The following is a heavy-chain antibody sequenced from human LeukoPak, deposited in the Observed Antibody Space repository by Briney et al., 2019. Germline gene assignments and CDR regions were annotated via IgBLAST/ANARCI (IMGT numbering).Heavy chain of an antibody. J-gene: IGHJ6*03. CDR3: ARAVYLGSGSYYSSPPYYYYMDV. D-gene: IGHD3-10*02. CDR2: ISYDGSNK. V-gene: IGHV3-30*03. Sequence: GGSLRLSCAASGFTFSSYGMHWVRQAPGKGLEWVAVISYDGSNKYYADSVKGRFTISRDNSKNTLYLQMNSLRAEDTAVYYCARAVYLGSGSYYSSPPYYYYMDVWGKGTTVTISS. CDR1: GFTFSSYG.